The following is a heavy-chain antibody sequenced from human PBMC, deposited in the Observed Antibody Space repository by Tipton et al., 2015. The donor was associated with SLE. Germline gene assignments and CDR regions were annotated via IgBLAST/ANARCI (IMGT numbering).Heavy chain of an antibody. Sequence: SLRLSCAASGFTFSSYGMHWVRQAPGKGLEWVAVISYDGSNKYYADSVKGRFTISRDNSKNTLYLQMNSLRAEDTAVYYCAKDLEMAYAFDIWGQGTMVTVSS. J-gene: IGHJ3*02. CDR1: GFTFSSYG. CDR3: AKDLEMAYAFDI. CDR2: ISYDGSNK. V-gene: IGHV3-30*18. D-gene: IGHD5-24*01.